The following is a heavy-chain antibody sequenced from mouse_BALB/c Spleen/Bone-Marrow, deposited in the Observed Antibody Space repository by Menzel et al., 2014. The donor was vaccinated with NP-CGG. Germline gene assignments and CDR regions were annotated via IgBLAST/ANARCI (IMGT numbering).Heavy chain of an antibody. Sequence: EVQRVESGGGLVQPGGSPKLSCAASGFTFSSYGMSWVRQTPDKRLELVATINSNGGSTYYPDSVKGRFTISRDNAKNTLYLQMSSLKSEDTAMYYCARDYYGSSYAMDYWGQGTSVTVSS. V-gene: IGHV5-6-3*01. J-gene: IGHJ4*01. CDR1: GFTFSSYG. CDR2: INSNGGST. CDR3: ARDYYGSSYAMDY. D-gene: IGHD1-1*01.